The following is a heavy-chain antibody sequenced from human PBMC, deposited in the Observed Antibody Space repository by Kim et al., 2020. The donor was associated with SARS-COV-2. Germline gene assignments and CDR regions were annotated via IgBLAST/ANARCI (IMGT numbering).Heavy chain of an antibody. CDR3: ARQTMLPGVLIILTGGNWSDP. Sequence: SETLSLTCTVSGGSISSSSYYWGWIRQPPGKGLEWIGSIYYSGSTYYNPSLKSRVTISVDTSKNQFSLKLSSVTAADTAVYYCARQTMLPGVLIILTGGNWSDPRGPGTLVTVSS. D-gene: IGHD3-3*01. J-gene: IGHJ5*02. V-gene: IGHV4-39*01. CDR2: IYYSGST. CDR1: GGSISSSSYY.